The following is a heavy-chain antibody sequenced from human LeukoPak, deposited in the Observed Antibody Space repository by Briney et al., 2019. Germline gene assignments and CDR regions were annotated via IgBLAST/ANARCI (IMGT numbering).Heavy chain of an antibody. Sequence: SGPTLVKPTQTLTLTCTFSGFSLSTSGVGVGCIRQPPGKALEGLALIYWDEDKGYCPSLKNSLTITKDTSKNQVVLTMTNMDPVDTATYYCAHAPGYYGSGSYFKNGQFDYWGQGTLVTVSS. CDR1: GFSLSTSGVG. J-gene: IGHJ4*02. D-gene: IGHD3-10*01. CDR3: AHAPGYYGSGSYFKNGQFDY. CDR2: IYWDEDK. V-gene: IGHV2-5*02.